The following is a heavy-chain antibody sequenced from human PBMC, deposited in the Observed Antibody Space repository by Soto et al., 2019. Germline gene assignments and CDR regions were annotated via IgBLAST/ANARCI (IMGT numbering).Heavy chain of an antibody. CDR1: GYTFTNYA. D-gene: IGHD3-22*01. V-gene: IGHV1-18*04. J-gene: IGHJ6*01. CDR2: ISAYSDRT. Sequence: QVQLVQSGTEVKKPGASVKVSCKASGYTFTNYAISWVRQAPGQGLEWMGWISAYSDRTNYAQNLQGRVTMTTDTATSTAYMEVRSLTFYATAVYYCTRDRGNYSENSDKYHYHYAMDVGGQGTRVTISS. CDR3: TRDRGNYSENSDKYHYHYAMDV.